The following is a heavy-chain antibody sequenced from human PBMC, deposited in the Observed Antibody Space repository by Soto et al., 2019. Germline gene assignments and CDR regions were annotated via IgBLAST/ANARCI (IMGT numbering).Heavy chain of an antibody. CDR2: INHSGST. CDR3: ARLRPSRLNFSSTSCYTEFDY. Sequence: SETLSLTCAVYGGSFSGYYWSWIRQPPGKGLEWIGEINHSGSTNYNPSLKSRVTISVDTSKNQFSLKLSSVTAADTAVYYCARLRPSRLNFSSTSCYTEFDYWGQGTLVTVSS. V-gene: IGHV4-34*01. CDR1: GGSFSGYY. D-gene: IGHD2-2*02. J-gene: IGHJ4*02.